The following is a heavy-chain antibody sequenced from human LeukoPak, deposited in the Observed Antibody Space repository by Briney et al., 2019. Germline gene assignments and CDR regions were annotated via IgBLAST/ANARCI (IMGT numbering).Heavy chain of an antibody. J-gene: IGHJ4*02. CDR1: GGSFSGYY. Sequence: SETLSLTCAVYGGSFSGYYWSWIRQPPGKGLEWIGEINHSGSTNYNPSLKSRVTISVDTSKNQFSLKLSSVTAADTAVYYCAKRPYSSSWYLDYWGQGTLVTVSS. V-gene: IGHV4-34*01. CDR3: AKRPYSSSWYLDY. D-gene: IGHD6-13*01. CDR2: INHSGST.